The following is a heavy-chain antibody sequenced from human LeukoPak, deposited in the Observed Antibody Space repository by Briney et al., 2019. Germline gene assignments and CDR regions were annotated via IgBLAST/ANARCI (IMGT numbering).Heavy chain of an antibody. CDR1: GGSISSGSYY. CDR2: IYTSGST. D-gene: IGHD3-9*01. CDR3: ARVFPYDILTGYYTIADAFDI. J-gene: IGHJ3*02. V-gene: IGHV4-61*02. Sequence: SETLSLTCTVSGGSISSGSYYWSWIRQPAGKGLEWIGRIYTSGSTNYNPSLKSRVTISVDTSKNQFSLKLSSVTAADTAVYYCARVFPYDILTGYYTIADAFDIWGQGTMVTVSS.